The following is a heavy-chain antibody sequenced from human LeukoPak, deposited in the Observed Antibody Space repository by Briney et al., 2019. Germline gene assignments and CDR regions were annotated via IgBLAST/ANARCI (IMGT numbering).Heavy chain of an antibody. V-gene: IGHV4-59*01. Sequence: SETLSLTCTVSGGSLNNYYWTWIRQPPGKRLEWIGYIFCNGNTNYNPSLKSRVTISVDTSKNQFSLKLTSVTAADTALYYCARVDDWNALEYWGQGKMVTVYS. CDR1: GGSLNNYY. J-gene: IGHJ4*02. D-gene: IGHD1-1*01. CDR3: ARVDDWNALEY. CDR2: IFCNGNT.